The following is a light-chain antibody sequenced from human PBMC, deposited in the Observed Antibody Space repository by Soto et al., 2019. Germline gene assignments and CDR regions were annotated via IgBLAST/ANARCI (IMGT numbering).Light chain of an antibody. V-gene: IGKV3-20*01. CDR2: GAS. Sequence: EIVLTQSPGTLSLSAGERVTLSCRASQSVSSNSLAWYQQKPGQAPRLLIYGASSRATGIPDRFSGSGSGTEFTLTISSMQPDDFATFYCQQYNGYSRTFGQGTKVDIK. CDR3: QQYNGYSRT. J-gene: IGKJ1*01. CDR1: QSVSSNS.